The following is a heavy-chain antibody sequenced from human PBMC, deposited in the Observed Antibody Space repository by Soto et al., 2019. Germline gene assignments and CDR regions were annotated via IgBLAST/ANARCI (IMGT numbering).Heavy chain of an antibody. J-gene: IGHJ6*02. CDR3: GRVAVGATEYYYGMDV. V-gene: IGHV1-69*06. CDR2: IIPIFGTA. CDR1: GGTFRSYA. Sequence: SVKVSCKASGGTFRSYAISWVRQAPGQGLEGMGGIIPIFGTANYAQKFQGRVTITADKSTSTAYTERSSLRSEDTAVYYCGRVAVGATEYYYGMDVWGQGTTVTVSS. D-gene: IGHD1-26*01.